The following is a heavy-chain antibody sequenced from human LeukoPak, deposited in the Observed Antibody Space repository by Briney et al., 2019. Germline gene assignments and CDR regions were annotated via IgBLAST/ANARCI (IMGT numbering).Heavy chain of an antibody. D-gene: IGHD3-10*01. J-gene: IGHJ4*02. Sequence: GGSLRLSCAASGFTFSTYGMHWVRQAPGKGLECLAVISYDGNNKHYADSVKGRFTISRDNSKNTLYLQMNSLRAEDSAVYYCAKPRVRGLTCYFDYWGQGTLVTVSS. V-gene: IGHV3-30*18. CDR3: AKPRVRGLTCYFDY. CDR1: GFTFSTYG. CDR2: ISYDGNNK.